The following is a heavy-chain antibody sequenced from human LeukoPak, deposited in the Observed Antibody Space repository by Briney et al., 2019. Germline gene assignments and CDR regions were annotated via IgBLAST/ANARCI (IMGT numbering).Heavy chain of an antibody. J-gene: IGHJ5*02. CDR2: ISGSGAGT. V-gene: IGHV3-23*01. CDR3: ARGGSSWYAVWFDP. CDR1: GFTFSNYA. D-gene: IGHD6-13*01. Sequence: GGSLRLSCAASGFTFSNYAMSWVRQAPGKGLEWVSSISGSGAGTYFADSVKGRFIISRDNSKNTLYLQMNSLRAEDTAVYYCARGGSSWYAVWFDPWGQGTLVTVSS.